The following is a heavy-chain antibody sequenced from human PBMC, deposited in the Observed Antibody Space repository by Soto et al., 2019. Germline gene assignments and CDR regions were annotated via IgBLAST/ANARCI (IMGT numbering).Heavy chain of an antibody. Sequence: QVQLQESGPGLVKPSQTLSLTCTVSGGSISSGDYYWSWIRQPPGKGLEWIGYIYYSGSTYYNPSLKSRVTVSVDTSRNRFALKLSSVTAADTAVYYCARSSGYAPFDYWGQGTLVTVSS. CDR1: GGSISSGDYY. CDR3: ARSSGYAPFDY. D-gene: IGHD3-22*01. V-gene: IGHV4-30-4*01. J-gene: IGHJ4*02. CDR2: IYYSGST.